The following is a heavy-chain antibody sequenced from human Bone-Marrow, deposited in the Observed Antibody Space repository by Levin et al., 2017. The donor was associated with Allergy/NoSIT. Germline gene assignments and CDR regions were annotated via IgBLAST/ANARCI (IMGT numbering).Heavy chain of an antibody. CDR3: ARSSCSSATHCFHFDGYYHFAMDV. Sequence: GESLKISCKASGYTFSTYYIQWVRQAPGQGLEWMAIINPSTGGAAYAEKFQGRVTVTRDTSTTTVYMELSSLGSGDSAEYYCARSSCSSATHCFHFDGYYHFAMDVWGQGTTVSVSS. V-gene: IGHV1-46*01. CDR1: GYTFSTYY. J-gene: IGHJ6*02. D-gene: IGHD3-10*02. CDR2: INPSTGGA.